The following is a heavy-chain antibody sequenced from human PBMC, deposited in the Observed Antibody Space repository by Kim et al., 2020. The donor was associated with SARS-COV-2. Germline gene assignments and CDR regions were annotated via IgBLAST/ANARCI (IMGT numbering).Heavy chain of an antibody. Sequence: KYADSVKGRCTISRDNAKSSLYLQMNSLRAEDTAVYYCARSVAGSALDIWGQGTMVIVSS. J-gene: IGHJ3*02. V-gene: IGHV3-11*03. CDR3: ARSVAGSALDI. D-gene: IGHD6-19*01.